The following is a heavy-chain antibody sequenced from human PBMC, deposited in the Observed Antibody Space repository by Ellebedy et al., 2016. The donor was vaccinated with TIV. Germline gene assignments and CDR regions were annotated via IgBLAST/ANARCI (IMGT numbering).Heavy chain of an antibody. Sequence: GESLKISCKGSGYSFTSYWIGWVRQMPGKGLEWMGIIYPGDSDTRYSPSFQGQVTISADKSISTAYLQWSSLKASDTAMYYCARGERAGYNCNWFDPWGQGTLVTVSS. V-gene: IGHV5-51*01. CDR2: IYPGDSDT. J-gene: IGHJ5*02. CDR1: GYSFTSYW. CDR3: ARGERAGYNCNWFDP. D-gene: IGHD5-24*01.